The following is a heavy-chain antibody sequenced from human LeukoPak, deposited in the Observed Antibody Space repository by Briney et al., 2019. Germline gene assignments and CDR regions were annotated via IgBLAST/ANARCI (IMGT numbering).Heavy chain of an antibody. CDR2: INPSGGGT. J-gene: IGHJ5*02. CDR3: ARDSSSSSLADP. V-gene: IGHV1-46*01. D-gene: IGHD2-2*01. CDR1: GYTFTNYY. Sequence: ASVKVSCKASGYTFTNYYIHWVRQAPGQGLEWMEIINPSGGGTSYAQKFQGRLTMTRDTPTSTVYMELTSLRSEDTAVYYCARDSSSSSLADPWGQGTLVTVSS.